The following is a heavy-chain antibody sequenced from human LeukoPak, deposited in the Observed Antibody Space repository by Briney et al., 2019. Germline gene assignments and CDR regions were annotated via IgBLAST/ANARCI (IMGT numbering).Heavy chain of an antibody. CDR1: GGSISSGGYS. J-gene: IGHJ4*02. CDR2: IYHSGST. V-gene: IGHV4-30-2*01. D-gene: IGHD3-10*01. Sequence: SQTLSLTCAVSGGSISSGGYSWRWLRQPPGTGLEWIGYIYHSGSTYYNPSLKSRVTISVDRSKNQFSLKLSSVTAADTAMYYCAGGFHYYASGAFDYWGQGTLVTVSS. CDR3: AGGFHYYASGAFDY.